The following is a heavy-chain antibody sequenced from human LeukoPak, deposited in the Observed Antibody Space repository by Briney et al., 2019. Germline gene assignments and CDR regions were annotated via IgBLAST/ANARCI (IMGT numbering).Heavy chain of an antibody. Sequence: GGSLRLSCAASGFTFSDYGMHWARQAPGKGLEWVAVISYDGSVQFYGDSVKGRFTISRDNSKNTLHLQMESLGVEDTALYYCAKEVTPKVAHAVEYWGQGTLVTVSS. D-gene: IGHD2-21*02. CDR3: AKEVTPKVAHAVEY. CDR1: GFTFSDYG. J-gene: IGHJ4*02. V-gene: IGHV3-30*18. CDR2: ISYDGSVQ.